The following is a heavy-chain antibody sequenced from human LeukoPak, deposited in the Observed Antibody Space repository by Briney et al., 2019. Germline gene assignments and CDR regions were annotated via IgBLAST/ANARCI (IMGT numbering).Heavy chain of an antibody. Sequence: GGSLRLSCAASGFTFSSYGMHWVRQAPGKGLEWVAFIRYDGSNKYYADSVKGRFTISRDNSKNTLYLQMNSLRAEDTAVYYCAKAGTIFGVVTPIDYWDQGTLVTVSS. V-gene: IGHV3-30*02. D-gene: IGHD3-3*01. CDR2: IRYDGSNK. CDR3: AKAGTIFGVVTPIDY. CDR1: GFTFSSYG. J-gene: IGHJ4*02.